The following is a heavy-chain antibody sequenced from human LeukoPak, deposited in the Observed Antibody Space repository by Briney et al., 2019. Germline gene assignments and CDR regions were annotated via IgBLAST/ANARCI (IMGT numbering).Heavy chain of an antibody. Sequence: GGSLRLSCAASGFTFSSYAMSWVRQAPGKGLEWVSAISGSGGSTYYADSVKGRFTISRDNSKNTVYLQMNSLRAEDTAVYYCAKDILGYCSGGSCYLFDYWGQGTLVTVSS. CDR2: ISGSGGST. CDR1: GFTFSSYA. CDR3: AKDILGYCSGGSCYLFDY. D-gene: IGHD2-15*01. V-gene: IGHV3-23*01. J-gene: IGHJ4*02.